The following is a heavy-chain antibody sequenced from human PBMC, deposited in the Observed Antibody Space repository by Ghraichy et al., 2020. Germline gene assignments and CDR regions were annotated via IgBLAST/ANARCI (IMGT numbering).Heavy chain of an antibody. D-gene: IGHD6-13*01. CDR2: INHSGST. V-gene: IGHV4-34*01. CDR1: GGSFSGYY. Sequence: SQTLSLTCAVYGGSFSGYYWSWIRQPPGKGLEWIGEINHSGSTNYNPSLKSRVTISVDTSKNQFSLKLSSVTAADTAVYYCARYEQQLALDYWGQGTLVTVSS. J-gene: IGHJ4*02. CDR3: ARYEQQLALDY.